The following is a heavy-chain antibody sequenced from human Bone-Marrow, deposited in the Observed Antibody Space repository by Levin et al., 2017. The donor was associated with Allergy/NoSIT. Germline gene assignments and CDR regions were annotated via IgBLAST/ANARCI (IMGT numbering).Heavy chain of an antibody. CDR2: IDPSDSYT. J-gene: IGHJ6*03. V-gene: IGHV5-10-1*01. D-gene: IGHD3-10*01. CDR3: AKPGRPNDFYLDV. Sequence: GESLKISCQVSGYSLTTYWLTWVRQVPGKGLEWMGRIDPSDSYTHYSPAFQGHVTISVDNSINTAFLQWSSLRASDTAIYYCAKPGRPNDFYLDVWGTGTTVTVSS. CDR1: GYSLTTYW.